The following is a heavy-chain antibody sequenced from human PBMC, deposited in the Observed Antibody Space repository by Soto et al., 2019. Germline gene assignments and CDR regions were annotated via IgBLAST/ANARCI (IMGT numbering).Heavy chain of an antibody. V-gene: IGHV4-39*01. CDR2: IYYSGST. CDR1: GGPISSRTYS. CDR3: ARRLYYDSSGFEGGGMDV. Sequence: PSETLSLTCAVSGGPISSRTYSWGWIRQPPGRGLEWIGTIYYSGSTYYNPSLKSRVTISVDTSKNQFSLKLSSVTAADTAVYYCARRLYYDSSGFEGGGMDVWGQGTTVTVSS. D-gene: IGHD3-22*01. J-gene: IGHJ6*02.